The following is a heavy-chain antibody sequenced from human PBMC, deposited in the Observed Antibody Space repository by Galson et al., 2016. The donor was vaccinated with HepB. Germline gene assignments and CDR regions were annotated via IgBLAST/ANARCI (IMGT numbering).Heavy chain of an antibody. V-gene: IGHV3-23*01. CDR1: GFTFSSYA. CDR2: ISVSGGRT. D-gene: IGHD5-24*01. J-gene: IGHJ3*02. Sequence: SLRLSCAASGFTFSSYAMSWVRQAPGKGLQWVSAISVSGGRTYYGDSVKGRFSISRDNSKNTLYLQMSSLRVGDTGIYYCAREGWQAGDAYDIWGQGTMVTVS. CDR3: AREGWQAGDAYDI.